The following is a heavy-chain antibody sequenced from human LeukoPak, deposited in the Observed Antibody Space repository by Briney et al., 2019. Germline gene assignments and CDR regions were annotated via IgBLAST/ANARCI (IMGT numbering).Heavy chain of an antibody. CDR2: IYNTGST. CDR3: ARVDTTLSYKLHY. J-gene: IGHJ4*02. CDR1: GFTVSTNC. D-gene: IGHD1-1*01. Sequence: GGSLRLSCAASGFTVSTNCMIWVRQPPGKGLERVSVIYNTGSTYNADSVKGRFTISRHNSKNTVYLQMNNLRAEDTAMYYCARVDTTLSYKLHYWGQGTLVTVSS. V-gene: IGHV3-53*04.